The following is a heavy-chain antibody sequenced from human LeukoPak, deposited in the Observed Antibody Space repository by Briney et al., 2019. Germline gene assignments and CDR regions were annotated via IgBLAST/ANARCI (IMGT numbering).Heavy chain of an antibody. CDR1: GGTFSSYA. J-gene: IGHJ4*02. V-gene: IGHV1-69*01. D-gene: IGHD3-10*01. CDR2: IIPIFGTA. CDR3: ARVKYYYGSGNPALFDY. Sequence: SVKVSCKASGGTFSSYAISWVRQAPGQGLEWMGGIIPIFGTANYAQKFQGRVTITADESTSTAYMELSSLRSEDTAVYYCARVKYYYGSGNPALFDYWAREPWSPSPQ.